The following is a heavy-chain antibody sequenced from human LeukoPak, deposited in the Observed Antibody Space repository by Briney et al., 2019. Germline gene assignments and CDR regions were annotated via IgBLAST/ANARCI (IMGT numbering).Heavy chain of an antibody. D-gene: IGHD3-10*01. Sequence: SGGSLRLSCAASGFTFSSYSMNWVRQPPGKGLEWIGSIYDSGSTYYNPSLKSRVTISVDTSKNQFSLKLNSVTAADTAVYYCARHYGPWGQGTLVTVSS. CDR3: ARHYGP. J-gene: IGHJ5*02. CDR1: GFTFSSYSMN. CDR2: IYDSGST. V-gene: IGHV4-39*01.